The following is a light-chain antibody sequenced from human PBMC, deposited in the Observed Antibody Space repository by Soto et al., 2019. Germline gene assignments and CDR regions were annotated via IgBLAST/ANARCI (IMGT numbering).Light chain of an antibody. J-gene: IGLJ2*01. Sequence: QSALTQPASVSGSPGPSITISCTGTSSDVGGYNYVSWYQQHPGKAPKLMIYDVSNRPSGVSNRSSGSKSGNTASLTISGLQAEDEGDYYCSSYTSSSTHVVFGVGTKLTVL. CDR1: SSDVGGYNY. V-gene: IGLV2-14*01. CDR2: DVS. CDR3: SSYTSSSTHVV.